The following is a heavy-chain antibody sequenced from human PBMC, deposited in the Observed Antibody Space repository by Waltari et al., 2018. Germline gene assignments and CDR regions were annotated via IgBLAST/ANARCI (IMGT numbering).Heavy chain of an antibody. CDR1: GYTFTDYY. Sequence: EVQLVQSGAEVKKPGATVKISCKASGYTFTDYYMHWVQQAPGKGLEWMGRGDPEDGETIYAEKPTGRVTVTADTSTDTAYVELRSLRFEDTAVYYCATGPKLVGATEIPEGYFDYWGQGTLVTVSS. CDR2: GDPEDGET. J-gene: IGHJ4*02. CDR3: ATGPKLVGATEIPEGYFDY. V-gene: IGHV1-69-2*01. D-gene: IGHD1-26*01.